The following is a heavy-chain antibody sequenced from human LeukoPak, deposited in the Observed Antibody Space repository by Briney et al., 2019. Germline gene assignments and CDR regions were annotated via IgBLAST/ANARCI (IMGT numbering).Heavy chain of an antibody. D-gene: IGHD2-2*01. V-gene: IGHV4-30-4*01. CDR1: GGSISSGDYY. J-gene: IGHJ3*02. CDR3: ASRVVPAAIGLWAFDI. CDR2: IYHSGST. Sequence: PSETLSLTCTVSGGSISSGDYYWSWIRQPPGKGLEWIGYIYHSGSTYYNPSLKSRVTISVDTSKNQFSLKLSSVTAADTAVYYCASRVVPAAIGLWAFDIWGQGTMVTVSS.